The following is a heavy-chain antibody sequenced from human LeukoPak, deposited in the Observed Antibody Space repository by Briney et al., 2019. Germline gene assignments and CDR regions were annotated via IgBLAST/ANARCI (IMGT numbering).Heavy chain of an antibody. J-gene: IGHJ4*02. CDR3: ARENPSGYYNRPIDY. CDR2: IYYSGSI. Sequence: PSETLSLICTVSGASISSYYWSWVRQPPGKGLEWIGDIYYSGSIKYNPSLKSRVTMSVDTSKNQFSLKLSSVTAADTAIYYCARENPSGYYNRPIDYWGQGTLVTVSS. CDR1: GASISSYY. D-gene: IGHD3-22*01. V-gene: IGHV4-59*01.